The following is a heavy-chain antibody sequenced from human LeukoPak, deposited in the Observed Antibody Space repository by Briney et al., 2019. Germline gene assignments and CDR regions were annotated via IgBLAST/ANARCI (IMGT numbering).Heavy chain of an antibody. Sequence: SVKVSCKASGGTFSSYAISWVRQAPGQGLEWMGGIIPIFGTANYAQKFQGRVTITTDESTSTAYMELSSLRSEDTAVYYCASSVVVPAASGTRGYFDYWGQGTLVTVSS. CDR1: GGTFSSYA. V-gene: IGHV1-69*05. D-gene: IGHD2-2*01. CDR3: ASSVVVPAASGTRGYFDY. J-gene: IGHJ4*02. CDR2: IIPIFGTA.